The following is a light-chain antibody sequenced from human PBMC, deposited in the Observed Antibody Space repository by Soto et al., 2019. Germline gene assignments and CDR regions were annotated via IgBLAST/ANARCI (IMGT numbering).Light chain of an antibody. Sequence: DIVMTQSPDSLSVSLGERATINFKSSQIVLYSSNNKNYLAWYQQKPGQPPKLLIYWASTRESGVPDRFSGSGSGTDFTLTISSLQAEDVAVYYCQQYYSTPLTFSGGTKVDIK. CDR2: WAS. CDR1: QIVLYSSNNKNY. V-gene: IGKV4-1*01. J-gene: IGKJ4*01. CDR3: QQYYSTPLT.